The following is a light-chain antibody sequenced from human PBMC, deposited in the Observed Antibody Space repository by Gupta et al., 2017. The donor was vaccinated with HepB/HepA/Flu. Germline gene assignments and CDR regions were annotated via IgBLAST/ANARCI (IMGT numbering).Light chain of an antibody. CDR2: DVS. CDR3: SSFTSTGILGV. CDR1: SGDVGGYDS. V-gene: IGLV2-14*01. J-gene: IGLJ3*02. Sequence: QSALTQPASVSGSHGQSITVSCTGSSGDVGGYDSVSWYRQHPGKAPQLLIYDVSNRPSGISNRFSGSKSGNTASLTISGLQAEDEADYYCSSFTSTGILGVFGGGTKLTVL.